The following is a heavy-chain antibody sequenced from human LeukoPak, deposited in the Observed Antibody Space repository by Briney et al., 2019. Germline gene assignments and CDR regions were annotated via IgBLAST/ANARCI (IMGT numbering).Heavy chain of an antibody. D-gene: IGHD6-19*01. J-gene: IGHJ4*02. CDR3: ARHPSYTSGWPLDY. CDR1: GYTFINW. CDR2: IYPGDSGT. V-gene: IGHV5-51*01. Sequence: GESLKISCKGSGYTFINWIGWVRQMPGEGLEWMGIIYPGDSGTRYSPSFQGQVTISVDRSISTAYLQWSSLKASDTAMYYCARHPSYTSGWPLDYWGQGTLVTVSS.